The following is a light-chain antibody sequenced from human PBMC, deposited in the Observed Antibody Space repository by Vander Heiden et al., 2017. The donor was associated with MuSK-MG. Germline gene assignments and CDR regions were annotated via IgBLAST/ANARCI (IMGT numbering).Light chain of an antibody. Sequence: EIVVTQSPATLSLSPGERAILSCRASQSVSSYLAWYQQKPGQAPRLLIYDASSRATGIPARFSGRESGTDFTLTISSLEPEDFAVYYCQQRNSWPLTFGHGTKVDIK. CDR2: DAS. CDR1: QSVSSY. J-gene: IGKJ3*01. V-gene: IGKV3-11*01. CDR3: QQRNSWPLT.